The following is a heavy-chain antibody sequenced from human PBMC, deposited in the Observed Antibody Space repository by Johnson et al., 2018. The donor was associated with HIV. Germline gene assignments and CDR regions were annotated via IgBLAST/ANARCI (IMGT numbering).Heavy chain of an antibody. J-gene: IGHJ3*02. CDR3: AKNGGVGGGSSNGAFDI. CDR2: IWYDGSNK. V-gene: IGHV3-30*02. Sequence: VQLVESGGGLVQPGGSLRLSCAASRFTFSSYAMHWVRQAPGKGLEWVAVIWYDGSNKYYADSVKGRFTISRDNSKNTLYLQMNSLRAEDTAVYYCAKNGGVGGGSSNGAFDIWGQGTMVTVSS. CDR1: RFTFSSYA. D-gene: IGHD2-15*01.